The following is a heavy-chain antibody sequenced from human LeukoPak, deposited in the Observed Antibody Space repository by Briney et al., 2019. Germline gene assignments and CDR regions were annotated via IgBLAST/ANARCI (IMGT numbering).Heavy chain of an antibody. CDR1: GGTFSSYA. Sequence: SVRVSCKASGGTFSSYAISWVRQAPGQGLEWMGGIIPIFGTANYAQKFQGRVTITADESTSTAYMELSSLRSEDTAVYYCANTNYDILTGYYPYNWFDPWGQGTLVTVSS. D-gene: IGHD3-9*01. J-gene: IGHJ5*02. CDR2: IIPIFGTA. CDR3: ANTNYDILTGYYPYNWFDP. V-gene: IGHV1-69*01.